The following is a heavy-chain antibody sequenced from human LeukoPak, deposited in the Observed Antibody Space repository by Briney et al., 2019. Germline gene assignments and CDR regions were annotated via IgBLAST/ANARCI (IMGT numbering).Heavy chain of an antibody. D-gene: IGHD6-13*01. CDR2: ISGSGGST. CDR1: GFTFNRDW. V-gene: IGHV3-23*01. CDR3: AKDKEYSSSLADY. J-gene: IGHJ4*02. Sequence: GGSLRLSCAASGFTFNRDWTAWVRQAPGKGLEWVSAISGSGGSTYYADSVKGRFTISRDNSKNTLYLQMNSLRAEDTAVYYCAKDKEYSSSLADYWGQGTLITVSS.